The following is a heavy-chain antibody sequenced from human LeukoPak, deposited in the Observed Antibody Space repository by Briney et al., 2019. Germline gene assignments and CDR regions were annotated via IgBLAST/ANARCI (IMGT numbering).Heavy chain of an antibody. CDR3: AKASLYYCSGGSCYFSDY. J-gene: IGHJ4*02. CDR1: GFTFSLYA. Sequence: PGGSLGLSCAASGFTFSLYAMSWVRQAPGKGLEWISGISGSGSNTYYADSVKGRFTISRDNSKNTLYLQMNSLRAEDTAVYYCAKASLYYCSGGSCYFSDYWGQGTLVTVSS. CDR2: ISGSGSNT. V-gene: IGHV3-23*01. D-gene: IGHD2-15*01.